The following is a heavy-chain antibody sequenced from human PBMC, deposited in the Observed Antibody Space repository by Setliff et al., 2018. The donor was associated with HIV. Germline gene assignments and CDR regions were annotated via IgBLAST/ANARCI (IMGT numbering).Heavy chain of an antibody. CDR1: GYPISSGYY. CDR2: MYHSGST. J-gene: IGHJ4*02. Sequence: SETLSLTCTVSGYPISSGYYWGWIRQPPGKGLEWIGSMYHSGSTYYNPSLKSRVTISVDTSKSQFSLKLNSVTAADTAVYYCARVPWTYLYYFDYWGQGTLVTVSS. V-gene: IGHV4-38-2*02. CDR3: ARVPWTYLYYFDY. D-gene: IGHD2-21*01.